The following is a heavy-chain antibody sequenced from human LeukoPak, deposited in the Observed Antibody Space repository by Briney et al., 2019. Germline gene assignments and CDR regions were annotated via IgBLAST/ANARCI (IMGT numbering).Heavy chain of an antibody. D-gene: IGHD7-27*01. Sequence: GGSLRLSCAASGFTFSTYAMNWVRQAPGKGLEWVSTITTSDGNTYYADSVKGRLTVSRDNSKNTLFLQMNSLRAEDTAVYYCAKDGGLWVSAHWGDSWGRGTLVTVSS. CDR1: GFTFSTYA. CDR3: AKDGGLWVSAHWGDS. V-gene: IGHV3-23*01. CDR2: ITTSDGNT. J-gene: IGHJ4*02.